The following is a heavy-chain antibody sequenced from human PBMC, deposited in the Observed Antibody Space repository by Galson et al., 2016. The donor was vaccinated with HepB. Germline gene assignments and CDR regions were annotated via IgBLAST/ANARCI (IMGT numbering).Heavy chain of an antibody. CDR1: GYTFTSYA. Sequence: SVKVSCKASGYTFTSYAMHWVRQAPGQRLEWMGWINAGNGNTKYSQKFQGRVTITRDTSASTAYMKLSSLRSEETAVYYCARGPGNYYFDYGGQGTLVTVSS. V-gene: IGHV1-3*01. J-gene: IGHJ4*02. D-gene: IGHD1-7*01. CDR2: INAGNGNT. CDR3: ARGPGNYYFDY.